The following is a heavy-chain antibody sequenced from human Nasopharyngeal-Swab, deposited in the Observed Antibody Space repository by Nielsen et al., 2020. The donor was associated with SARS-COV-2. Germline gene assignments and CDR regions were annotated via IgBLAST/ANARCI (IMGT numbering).Heavy chain of an antibody. V-gene: IGHV1-46*01. CDR1: GYTFSMYY. D-gene: IGHD3-22*01. CDR2: INPSAAST. J-gene: IGHJ4*02. CDR3: ARRGRDRFDANGYYYGRYFDY. Sequence: SCKAAGYTFSMYYMHWVRQAPGQGLEWMGIINPSAASTSYAQKFQGRIAMTRDTSTSTVYMEVSSLTSEDTAIYYCARRGRDRFDANGYYYGRYFDYWGQGTLVTVSS.